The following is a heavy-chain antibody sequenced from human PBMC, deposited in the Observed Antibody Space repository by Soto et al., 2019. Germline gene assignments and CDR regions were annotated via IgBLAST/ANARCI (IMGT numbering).Heavy chain of an antibody. CDR1: GGSISSYY. CDR3: ARMRAGSYSSGWNVWDYYYYYGMDG. D-gene: IGHD6-19*01. Sequence: SETLSLTCTVSGGSISSYYWSWIRQPPGKGLEWIGYIYYSGSTNYNPSLKSRVTISVDTSKNQFSLKLSSVTAADTAVYYCARMRAGSYSSGWNVWDYYYYYGMDGWGQGSKVTGSS. V-gene: IGHV4-59*01. CDR2: IYYSGST. J-gene: IGHJ6*02.